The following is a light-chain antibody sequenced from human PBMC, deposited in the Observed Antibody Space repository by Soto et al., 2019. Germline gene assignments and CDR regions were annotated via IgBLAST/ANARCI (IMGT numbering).Light chain of an antibody. CDR3: ISYAVTTPDV. CDR1: SSDVGGYNF. Sequence: QSALTQPPSASGSPGQSVTISCTGTSSDVGGYNFVSWYQQHPGKAPKLMIYEVDKRPSGVPDRFSGSKSGNTASLTVSGLQAEDEADYYRISYAVTTPDVFGTGTKLTVL. J-gene: IGLJ1*01. CDR2: EVD. V-gene: IGLV2-8*01.